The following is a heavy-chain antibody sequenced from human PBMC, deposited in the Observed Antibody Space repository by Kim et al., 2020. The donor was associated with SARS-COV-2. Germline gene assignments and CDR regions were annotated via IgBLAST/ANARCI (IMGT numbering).Heavy chain of an antibody. CDR1: GGSFSGYY. V-gene: IGHV4-34*01. CDR3: ARGRQYDILTGYLRYGMDV. J-gene: IGHJ6*02. D-gene: IGHD3-9*01. Sequence: SETLSLTCAVYGGSFSGYYWSWIRQPPGKGLEWIGEINHSGSTNYNPSLKSRVTISVDTSKNQFALKLRSVTAADTAVYYCARGRQYDILTGYLRYGMDVWGQGTTVTVSS. CDR2: INHSGST.